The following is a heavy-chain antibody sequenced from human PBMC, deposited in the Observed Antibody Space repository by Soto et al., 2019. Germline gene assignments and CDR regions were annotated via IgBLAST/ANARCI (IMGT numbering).Heavy chain of an antibody. V-gene: IGHV3-23*01. CDR3: AKAQTNYGYGSQPKV. CDR2: ISGSGGST. Sequence: GGSLRLSCAASGFTFSSYAMSWVRQAPGKGLEWVSAISGSGGSTYYADSVKGRFTISRDNSKNTLCLQMNSLRAEDTAVYYCAKAQTNYGYGSQPKVWGKGTLVTVSS. J-gene: IGHJ4*02. D-gene: IGHD3-10*01. CDR1: GFTFSSYA.